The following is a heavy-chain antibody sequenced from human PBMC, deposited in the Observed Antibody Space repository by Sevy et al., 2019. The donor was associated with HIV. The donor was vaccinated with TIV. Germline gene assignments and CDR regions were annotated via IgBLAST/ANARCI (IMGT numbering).Heavy chain of an antibody. CDR2: ISASGDHP. Sequence: GGSLRLSCAASGFTFSSQAMSWVRQSPGKGQKWVSIISASGDHPYYADSVKGRFTISRDNSKNTLYLQMNGLRAEDTAVYYCAIEGTHRRRDYGGRGTLVTVSS. J-gene: IGHJ4*02. V-gene: IGHV3-23*01. CDR1: GFTFSSQA. CDR3: AIEGTHRRRDY.